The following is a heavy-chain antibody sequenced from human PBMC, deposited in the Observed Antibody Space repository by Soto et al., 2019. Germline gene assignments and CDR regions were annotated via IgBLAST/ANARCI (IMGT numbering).Heavy chain of an antibody. Sequence: EVQLVESGGGFIQPGGSLRLSCAASGLPISNAWMNWVRQAPGKGLEWVGRIKTKTDGVPTDYAAAVKGRFTVSRDDSKNTLYLQMNSLKTEDTAVYYCTTGSVEGVWGQGTTVTVSS. J-gene: IGHJ6*02. D-gene: IGHD2-15*01. CDR3: TTGSVEGV. V-gene: IGHV3-15*07. CDR2: IKTKTDGVPT. CDR1: GLPISNAW.